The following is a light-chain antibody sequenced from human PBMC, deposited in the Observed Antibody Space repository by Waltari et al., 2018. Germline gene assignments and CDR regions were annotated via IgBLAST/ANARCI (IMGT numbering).Light chain of an antibody. CDR2: EDS. V-gene: IGLV3-10*01. J-gene: IGLJ2*01. CDR3: FSTDISGDLEGA. Sequence: SYELPQSPSVSVSPGQTAKITCSGNALPNNSVYWYPQKSGQAPVLVIFEDSQRPSGIPERFSGSSSGTMATLTISGAQVEDEADYYCFSTDISGDLEGAFGGGTKLTVL. CDR1: ALPNNS.